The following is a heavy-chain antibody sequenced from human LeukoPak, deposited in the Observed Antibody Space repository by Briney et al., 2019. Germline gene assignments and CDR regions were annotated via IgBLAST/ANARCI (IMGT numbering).Heavy chain of an antibody. V-gene: IGHV4-39*07. J-gene: IGHJ5*02. D-gene: IGHD4-11*01. CDR2: IYYSGST. CDR3: ARWGGDYSNHYYNWFDP. Sequence: SETLSLTCTVSGGSISSSSYYWGWIRQPPGKGLEWIGSIYYSGSTNYNPSLKSRVTISVDTSKNQFSLKLSSVTAADTAVYYCARWGGDYSNHYYNWFDPWGQGTLVTVSS. CDR1: GGSISSSSYY.